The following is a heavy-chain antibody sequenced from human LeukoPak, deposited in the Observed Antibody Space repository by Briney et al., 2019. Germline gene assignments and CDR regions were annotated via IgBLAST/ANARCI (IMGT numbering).Heavy chain of an antibody. V-gene: IGHV1-46*01. CDR2: INPSGGSA. D-gene: IGHD3-3*01. CDR3: ARVHYDFWSGSPRWFDP. J-gene: IGHJ5*02. Sequence: ASVKVSCKASGYTFTSYYLHWVRQAPGQGLEWMGIINPSGGSASYAQKFQGRVTMTRDMSTSTVFMELSSLRSEDTAVYYCARVHYDFWSGSPRWFDPWGQGTLATVSS. CDR1: GYTFTSYY.